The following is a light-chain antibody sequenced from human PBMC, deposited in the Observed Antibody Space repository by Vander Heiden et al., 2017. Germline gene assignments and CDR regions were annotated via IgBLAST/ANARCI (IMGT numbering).Light chain of an antibody. CDR3: QQYYSTPPT. CDR1: LSVFYSPINKHY. CDR2: WAS. V-gene: IGKV4-1*01. J-gene: IGKJ1*01. Sequence: DIAMTQSPDSLAVSLVERATIHCKSSLSVFYSPINKHYFASFYQKPGQPPKLLIYWASTRESGVPDRLSGSGSGTDFTLTISSLQAEDVAVYYCQQYYSTPPTFGQGTKVEIE.